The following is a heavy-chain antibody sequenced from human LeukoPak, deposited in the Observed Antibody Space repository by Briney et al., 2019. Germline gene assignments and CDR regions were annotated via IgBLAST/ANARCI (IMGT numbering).Heavy chain of an antibody. CDR1: GFTFTSYA. Sequence: PGGALRLSCASSGFTFTSYAMSWVRQAPGKGLEWVSSLTGRRDTTYNTDSVTGRFTISRDNSKNTVYLQMNSLRAEDTAVYYCAKGPAVAEYFQHWGQGTLVTVSS. CDR3: AKGPAVAEYFQH. J-gene: IGHJ1*01. CDR2: LTGRRDTT. D-gene: IGHD6-19*01. V-gene: IGHV3-23*01.